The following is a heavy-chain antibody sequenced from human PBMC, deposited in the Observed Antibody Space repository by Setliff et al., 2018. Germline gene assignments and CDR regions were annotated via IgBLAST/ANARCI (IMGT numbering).Heavy chain of an antibody. CDR3: ARAHSSTLSVHDY. CDR2: INNDGSST. CDR1: GFTFSSYG. D-gene: IGHD2-2*01. J-gene: IGHJ4*02. Sequence: LRLSCAASGFTFSSYGVHWVRQAPRKRLMWVSRINNDGSSTTYEDSVKGRFTISRDNAKNTLYLQMNSLRAEDTAVYYCARAHSSTLSVHDYWGQGTLVTVSS. V-gene: IGHV3-74*01.